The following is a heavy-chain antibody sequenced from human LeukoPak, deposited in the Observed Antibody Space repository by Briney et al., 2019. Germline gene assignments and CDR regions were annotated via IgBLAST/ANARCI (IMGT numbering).Heavy chain of an antibody. CDR2: IKQNGSEE. J-gene: IGHJ4*02. CDR3: ARLRTFDY. CDR1: GFTFSNYW. D-gene: IGHD1-14*01. Sequence: PGGSLRLSCAASGFTFSNYWMSWVRQAPGKGLEWVANIKQNGSEEYYVDSVKGRFTISRDNADNSLYLQMNSLRAEDTAVYYCARLRTFDYWGQGTLVTVSS. V-gene: IGHV3-7*03.